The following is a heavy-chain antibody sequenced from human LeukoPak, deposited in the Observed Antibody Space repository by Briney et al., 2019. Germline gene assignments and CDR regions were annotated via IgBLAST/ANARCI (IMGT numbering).Heavy chain of an antibody. V-gene: IGHV3-15*01. Sequence: GGSLRLSCTASGFTFGDYAMSWFRQVPGKGLEWVGRIKSKTDGGTTDYAAPVKGRFTISRDDSKNTLYLQMNSLKTEDTAVYYCTTDRPAYSSSYDYWGQGTLVTVSS. J-gene: IGHJ4*02. D-gene: IGHD6-13*01. CDR3: TTDRPAYSSSYDY. CDR1: GFTFGDYA. CDR2: IKSKTDGGTT.